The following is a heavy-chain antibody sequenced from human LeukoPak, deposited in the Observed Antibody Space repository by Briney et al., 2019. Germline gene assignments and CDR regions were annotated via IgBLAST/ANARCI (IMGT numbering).Heavy chain of an antibody. V-gene: IGHV4-4*07. CDR2: IYTSGST. J-gene: IGHJ3*02. D-gene: IGHD1-26*01. CDR3: ARDRWKLRALDAFDI. CDR1: GGSISSYY. Sequence: SETLSLTCTVSGGSISSYYWSWIRQPAGKGLEWIGRIYTSGSTNYNPSLTSRVTMSVDTSKNQFSLKLSSVTAADTAVYYCARDRWKLRALDAFDIWGQGTMVTVSS.